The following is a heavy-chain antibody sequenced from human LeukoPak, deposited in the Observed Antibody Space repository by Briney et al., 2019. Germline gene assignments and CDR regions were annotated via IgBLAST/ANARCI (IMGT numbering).Heavy chain of an antibody. Sequence: PGGSLRLSCAASGFTVSDNYMSWVRQAPGKGLEWVSVMYSGGDTYYANSVKCRFTFSRDISKNTLYLQMNGLRTEDTAMYYCARDATQVPAAGVLASWGQGTLVTVSS. CDR2: MYSGGDT. CDR3: ARDATQVPAAGVLAS. V-gene: IGHV3-53*01. CDR1: GFTVSDNY. J-gene: IGHJ5*02. D-gene: IGHD6-13*01.